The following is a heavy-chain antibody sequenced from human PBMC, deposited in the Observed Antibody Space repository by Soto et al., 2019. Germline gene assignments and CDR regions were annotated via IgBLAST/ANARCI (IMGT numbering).Heavy chain of an antibody. V-gene: IGHV1-8*01. CDR2: MNPNSGNT. Sequence: ASVKVSCKASGYTFTSYYINWVRQATGQGLEWMGWMNPNSGNTGYAQKFQGRVTMTRNTSISTAYMELSSLRSEDTAVYYCARNPRFHFGVVISLPRDYYYGMDVWGQGTTVTVSS. J-gene: IGHJ6*02. CDR3: ARNPRFHFGVVISLPRDYYYGMDV. D-gene: IGHD3-3*01. CDR1: GYTFTSYY.